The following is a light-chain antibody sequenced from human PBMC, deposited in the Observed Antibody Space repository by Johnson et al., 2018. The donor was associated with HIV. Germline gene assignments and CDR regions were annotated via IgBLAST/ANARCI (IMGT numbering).Light chain of an antibody. V-gene: IGLV1-51*01. CDR1: SSNIGNNY. Sequence: QSVLTQPPSVSAAPGQKVTISCSGSSSNIGNNYVSWYQQLPGTAPKLLIYDINKRPSGIPDRFSGSKSGTSATLGITGLQTGDEADYYCGTWDSSLSAGGFVFGTGTKVTVL. J-gene: IGLJ1*01. CDR2: DIN. CDR3: GTWDSSLSAGGFV.